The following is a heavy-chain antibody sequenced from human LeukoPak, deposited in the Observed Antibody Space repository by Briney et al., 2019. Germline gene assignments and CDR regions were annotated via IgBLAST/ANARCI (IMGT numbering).Heavy chain of an antibody. J-gene: IGHJ4*02. D-gene: IGHD5-24*01. CDR1: GGTFSSYA. Sequence: ALVKVSCKASGGTFSSYALSWVRQAPGQGLEWMGTIIPIVGIANYAQKFQGRVTITADKSTSTAYMELSSLRSEDTAVYYCARDGEMATIYFDYWGQGTLVTVSS. CDR3: ARDGEMATIYFDY. V-gene: IGHV1-69*04. CDR2: IIPIVGIA.